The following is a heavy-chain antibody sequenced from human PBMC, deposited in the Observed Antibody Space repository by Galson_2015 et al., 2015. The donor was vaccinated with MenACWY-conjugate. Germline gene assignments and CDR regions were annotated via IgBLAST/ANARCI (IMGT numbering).Heavy chain of an antibody. D-gene: IGHD6-6*01. Sequence: SGAEVKKPGESLKISCKGSGYTFTSNWVGWGRQMPGKGLEWMGIIYPGDSDTRYTPSFQGPVTISADKSINTAYLQWGSLEASDTAMYYCARQGFGSSSLDYWGQGTLVTVSS. CDR2: IYPGDSDT. V-gene: IGHV5-51*01. CDR3: ARQGFGSSSLDY. J-gene: IGHJ4*02. CDR1: GYTFTSNW.